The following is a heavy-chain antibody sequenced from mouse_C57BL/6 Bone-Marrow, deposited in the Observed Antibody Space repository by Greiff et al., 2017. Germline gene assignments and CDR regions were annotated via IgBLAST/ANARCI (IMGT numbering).Heavy chain of an antibody. J-gene: IGHJ2*01. CDR1: GYTFTSYG. Sequence: VKLLESGAELARPGASVKLSCKASGYTFTSYGIGWVQQRPGQGLEWIGEIFPRSGNTYYNEKLTGQATLTADKSSSTAYMEVRRLTSEESAVYFCARTEMGRYYFDDWGQGTTLTVSS. CDR3: ARTEMGRYYFDD. CDR2: IFPRSGNT. D-gene: IGHD2-3*01. V-gene: IGHV1-81*01.